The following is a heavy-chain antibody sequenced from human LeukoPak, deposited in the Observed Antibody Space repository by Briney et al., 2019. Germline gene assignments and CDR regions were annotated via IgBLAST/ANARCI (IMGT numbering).Heavy chain of an antibody. Sequence: GGSLRLSCAASGFTFSNAWMSWVRQAPGKGLEWVGRIKSKTDGGTTDYAAPVKGRFTISRDDSRNTLYLQMNSLKTEDTAVYYCLRDWYGSGSYWQIRESYFDYWGQGTLVTVSS. CDR2: IKSKTDGGTT. CDR3: LRDWYGSGSYWQIRESYFDY. D-gene: IGHD3-10*01. J-gene: IGHJ4*02. V-gene: IGHV3-15*01. CDR1: GFTFSNAW.